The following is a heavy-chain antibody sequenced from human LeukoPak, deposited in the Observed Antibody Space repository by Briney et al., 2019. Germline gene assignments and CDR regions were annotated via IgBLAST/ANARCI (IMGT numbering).Heavy chain of an antibody. CDR3: ARNDDVFDI. D-gene: IGHD1-1*01. CDR1: GLTFGSHW. Sequence: GSLRLSCLASGLTFGSHWMSWVRQAPGKGLEWVANIKQDASVKQYVDSVKGRFTISRDNAKNSLYLQMSSLRAEDTAVYYCARNDDVFDIWGQGTMVTVSS. V-gene: IGHV3-7*01. J-gene: IGHJ3*02. CDR2: IKQDASVK.